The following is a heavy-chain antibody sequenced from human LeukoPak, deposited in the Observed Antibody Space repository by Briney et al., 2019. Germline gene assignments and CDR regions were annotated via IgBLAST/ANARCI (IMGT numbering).Heavy chain of an antibody. CDR2: IYYSGST. Sequence: SETLSLTCAVYGGSFSGYYWSWIRQPPGKGLEWIGSIYYSGSTYYNPSLKSRVTISVDTSKNQFSLKLSSVTAADTAVYYCARGQYSPWVALAVFDYWGQGTLVTVSS. D-gene: IGHD5-18*01. V-gene: IGHV4-34*01. J-gene: IGHJ4*02. CDR1: GGSFSGYY. CDR3: ARGQYSPWVALAVFDY.